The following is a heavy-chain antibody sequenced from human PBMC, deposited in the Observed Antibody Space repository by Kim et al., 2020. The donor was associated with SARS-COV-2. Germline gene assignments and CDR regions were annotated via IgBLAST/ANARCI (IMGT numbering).Heavy chain of an antibody. CDR2: ISAYNGNT. CDR3: ARDTAMVNYGPGGFYYMDV. CDR1: GYTFTSYG. V-gene: IGHV1-18*01. J-gene: IGHJ6*03. Sequence: ASVKVSCKASGYTFTSYGITWVRQAPGQGLEWMGWISAYNGNTNYAQKLQGRVTMTTDTSTSTAYMELRSLRSDDTAVYYCARDTAMVNYGPGGFYYMDVWGKGTTVTVSS. D-gene: IGHD5-18*01.